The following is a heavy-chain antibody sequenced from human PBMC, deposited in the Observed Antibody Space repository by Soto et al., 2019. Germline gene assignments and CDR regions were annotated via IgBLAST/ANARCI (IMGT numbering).Heavy chain of an antibody. J-gene: IGHJ6*03. CDR1: GFTFSNW. D-gene: IGHD6-6*01. V-gene: IGHV3-7*01. CDR2: IKQDGSEK. Sequence: EVQLVESGGGLVQPGGSLRLSCAAPGFTFSNWMCWVRQAPGKGLEWVANIKQDGSEKYYVDSVKGRFTISRDNAKNSLYLQMNSLRAEDTAVYYCARVSSSYNYYYYYYMDVWGKGTTVTVSS. CDR3: ARVSSSYNYYYYYYMDV.